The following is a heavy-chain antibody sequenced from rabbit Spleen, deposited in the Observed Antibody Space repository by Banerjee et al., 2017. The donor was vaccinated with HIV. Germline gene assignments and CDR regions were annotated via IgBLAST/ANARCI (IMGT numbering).Heavy chain of an antibody. CDR1: GFSFSSSDY. J-gene: IGHJ4*01. CDR2: IAGSSSGFT. V-gene: IGHV1S40*01. Sequence: QSLEESGGGLVQPEGSLALTCKASGFSFSSSDYICWVRQAPGKGLEWIACIAGSSSGFTYSATWAKGRFTASKASSTTVTLQMTSLTAADTATYFCARDLANVVGWNLNLWGQGTLVTVS. CDR3: ARDLANVVGWNLNL. D-gene: IGHD1-1*01.